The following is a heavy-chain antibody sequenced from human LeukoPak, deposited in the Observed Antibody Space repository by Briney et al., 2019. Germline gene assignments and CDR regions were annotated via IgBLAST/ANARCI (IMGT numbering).Heavy chain of an antibody. V-gene: IGHV1-69*13. CDR1: GGTFSSYA. D-gene: IGHD3-22*01. Sequence: VASVKVSCKASGGTFSSYAISWVRQAPGQGLEWMGGIIPIFGTANYAQKFQGRVTITADESTSTAYMELSSLRSEDTAVYYCARRYYYDSSGYVFDYWGQGTLVTVSS. J-gene: IGHJ4*02. CDR3: ARRYYYDSSGYVFDY. CDR2: IIPIFGTA.